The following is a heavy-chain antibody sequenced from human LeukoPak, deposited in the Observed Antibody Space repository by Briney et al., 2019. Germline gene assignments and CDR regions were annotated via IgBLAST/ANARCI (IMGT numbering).Heavy chain of an antibody. CDR3: ARGASVPRWFPFDY. V-gene: IGHV4-59*01. CDR1: GGSISSYY. Sequence: SETLSLTCTVAGGSISSYYWSWSRQPPEKGLEWIGYIYYSGSTNYNPSLKSRVIISVDTSKNQFSLKLSSLTAADTAVYYCARGASVPRWFPFDYWGQGTLVTVSS. D-gene: IGHD4-23*01. J-gene: IGHJ4*02. CDR2: IYYSGST.